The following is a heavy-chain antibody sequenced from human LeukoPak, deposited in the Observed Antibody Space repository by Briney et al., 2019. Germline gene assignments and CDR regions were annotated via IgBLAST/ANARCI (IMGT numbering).Heavy chain of an antibody. CDR3: AADGEAHDAFDI. V-gene: IGHV1-58*01. Sequence: SVKVSCKASGFTFTSSAVLWVRQARGQRLEWIGWTVVGSGNTNYEQKFQERVTITRDMSTSTAYMELSSLRSEDTAVYYCAADGEAHDAFDIWGQGTMVTVSS. J-gene: IGHJ3*02. CDR1: GFTFTSSA. CDR2: TVVGSGNT.